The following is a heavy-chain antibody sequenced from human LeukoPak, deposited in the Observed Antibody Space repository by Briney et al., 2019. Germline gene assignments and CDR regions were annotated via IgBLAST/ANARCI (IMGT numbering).Heavy chain of an antibody. D-gene: IGHD3-22*01. CDR2: ISYDGSNK. Sequence: PGRSLRLSCAASGFTFSSYGMHWVRQAPGKGLEWVAVISYDGSNKYYADSVKGRFTISRDNAKNSLYLQMNSLRAEDTAVYYCATYYDTSGYTRPNVFDIWGQGTMVTVSS. CDR3: ATYYDTSGYTRPNVFDI. V-gene: IGHV3-30*03. J-gene: IGHJ3*02. CDR1: GFTFSSYG.